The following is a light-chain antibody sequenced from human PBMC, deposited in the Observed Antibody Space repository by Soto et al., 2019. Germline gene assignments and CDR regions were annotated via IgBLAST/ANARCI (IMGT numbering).Light chain of an antibody. CDR3: SSYTRSSTLI. CDR2: EVR. CDR1: SSDVGGYNY. V-gene: IGLV2-14*01. J-gene: IGLJ1*01. Sequence: QSALTQPASVSRSPGQSITISCTGTSSDVGGYNYVSWYRQHPGKAPKLMIYEVRNRPSGVSNRFSGSKSGNTASLTISGLQAEDEADYYCSSYTRSSTLIFGIGTKVTVL.